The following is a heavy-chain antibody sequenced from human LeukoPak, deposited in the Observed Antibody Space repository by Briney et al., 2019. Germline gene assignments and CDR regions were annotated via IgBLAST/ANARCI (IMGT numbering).Heavy chain of an antibody. Sequence: GGSLRLSCAASGFTLRNYAMSWVRQAPGEGLEWVSAISGSGASTYYADSVKGRFTISSDNPKNTLYLQMNSPRAEDTAVYYCAKYSAAGNSNYYYGMDVWGQGTTVTVSS. V-gene: IGHV3-23*01. CDR3: AKYSAAGNSNYYYGMDV. J-gene: IGHJ6*02. CDR1: GFTLRNYA. CDR2: ISGSGAST. D-gene: IGHD6-13*01.